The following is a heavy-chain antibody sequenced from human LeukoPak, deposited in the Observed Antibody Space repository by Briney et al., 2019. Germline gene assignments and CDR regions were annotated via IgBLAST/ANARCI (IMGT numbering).Heavy chain of an antibody. CDR1: GFTFSVYW. J-gene: IGHJ4*02. D-gene: IGHD6-13*01. CDR2: IKQDANEE. V-gene: IGHV3-7*01. Sequence: GGSLRLSCAPSGFTFSVYWMSWVRQAPGKGLEWVANIKQDANEEYYVDSVKGRFTISRDNARNSLYLQMNSLRVEDTAVYYCARGYPGIAAADYWGQGTLVTVSS. CDR3: ARGYPGIAAADY.